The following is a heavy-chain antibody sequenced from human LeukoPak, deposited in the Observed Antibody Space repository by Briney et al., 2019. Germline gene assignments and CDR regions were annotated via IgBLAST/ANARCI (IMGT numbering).Heavy chain of an antibody. CDR2: INTIGTTL. CDR1: GFTFSDYY. CDR3: AKSMDILTGYLWSLDY. J-gene: IGHJ4*02. D-gene: IGHD3-9*01. Sequence: PGGSLRLSCAASGFTFSDYYMSWIRQAPGRGLEWVSYINTIGTTLRYADSVKGRFTISRDNAKDSLHLQMNSLRAEDTAVYYCAKSMDILTGYLWSLDYWGQGTLVTVSS. V-gene: IGHV3-11*04.